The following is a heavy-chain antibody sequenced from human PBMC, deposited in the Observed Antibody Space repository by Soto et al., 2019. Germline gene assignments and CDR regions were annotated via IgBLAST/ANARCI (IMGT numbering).Heavy chain of an antibody. CDR1: GFTFSSYS. J-gene: IGHJ5*02. CDR3: AREYYDILSGLNWFDP. Sequence: PGGSLRLSCAAPGFTFSSYSMNWVRQAPGKGLEWVSYISSSSSTIYYADSVKGRFTISRDNAKNSLYLQMNSLRDEDTAVYYYAREYYDILSGLNWFDPWGQGTLVTVS. D-gene: IGHD3-9*01. CDR2: ISSSSSTI. V-gene: IGHV3-48*02.